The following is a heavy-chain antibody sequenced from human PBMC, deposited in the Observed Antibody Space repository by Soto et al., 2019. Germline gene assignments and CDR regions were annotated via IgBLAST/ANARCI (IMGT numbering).Heavy chain of an antibody. Sequence: PSETLSLTCTVSGGSISSGDYYWSWIRQPPGKGLEWIGYIYYSGSTYYNPSLKSRVTISVDTSKNQFSLKLSSVTAADTAVYYCASQDSYYYYYGMDVWGQGTTVTVSS. D-gene: IGHD2-15*01. V-gene: IGHV4-30-4*01. CDR3: ASQDSYYYYYGMDV. CDR2: IYYSGST. CDR1: GGSISSGDYY. J-gene: IGHJ6*02.